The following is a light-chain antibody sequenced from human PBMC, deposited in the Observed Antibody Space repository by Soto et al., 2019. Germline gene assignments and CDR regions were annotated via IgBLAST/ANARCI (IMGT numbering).Light chain of an antibody. Sequence: DIQMTQSPSTLSASVGDRVTITCRASQSISSWLAWYQQKPGKAPKLLIYDASSLESGVPSRFSGSGSGTDFTLTISSLQPEDFATYYCQHSYTTPPWTFGQGTKVDIK. J-gene: IGKJ1*01. CDR3: QHSYTTPPWT. CDR2: DAS. V-gene: IGKV1-5*01. CDR1: QSISSW.